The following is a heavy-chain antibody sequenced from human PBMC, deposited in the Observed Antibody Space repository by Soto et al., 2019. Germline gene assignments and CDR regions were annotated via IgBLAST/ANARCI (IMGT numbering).Heavy chain of an antibody. CDR1: GASISTTYW. J-gene: IGHJ4*02. V-gene: IGHV4-4*02. D-gene: IGHD3-9*01. CDR2: IHYSGTT. Sequence: QVQLQESGPGLVKPSGTLSLTCAVSGASISTTYWWSWVRQPPGKGLEWIGEIHYSGTTNYNPSLKSRDTISLNKSKNQFSLNLNSVTAADTAMYYCTRALLKSLDYWGQGTLVTVSS. CDR3: TRALLKSLDY.